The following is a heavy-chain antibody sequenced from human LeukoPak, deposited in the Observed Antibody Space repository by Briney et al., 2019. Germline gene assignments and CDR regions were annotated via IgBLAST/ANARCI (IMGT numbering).Heavy chain of an antibody. D-gene: IGHD2-2*01. J-gene: IGHJ4*02. Sequence: PGGSLRLSCAASGFTFSNAWMSWVRQAPGKGLEWVGRIKSKTDGGTTDYAAPVKGRFTISRDNSKNTPYLQMNSLRAEDTAVYYCAKDHQWGYAYYFDYWGQGTLVTVSS. CDR1: GFTFSNAW. CDR2: IKSKTDGGTT. CDR3: AKDHQWGYAYYFDY. V-gene: IGHV3-15*01.